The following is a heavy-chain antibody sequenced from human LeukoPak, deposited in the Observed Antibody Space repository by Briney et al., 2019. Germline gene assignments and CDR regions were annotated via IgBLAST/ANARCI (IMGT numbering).Heavy chain of an antibody. Sequence: GGSLRLSCAASGFMFSYYSMNWVRQAPGKGLEWVAFIRYDGSNKYYVDSVKGRFTISRDNAKNSLYLQMNSLRAEDTGVYYCARDLYPGYWGQGTLVTVSS. CDR2: IRYDGSNK. D-gene: IGHD3-16*01. CDR1: GFMFSYYS. V-gene: IGHV3-30*02. CDR3: ARDLYPGY. J-gene: IGHJ4*02.